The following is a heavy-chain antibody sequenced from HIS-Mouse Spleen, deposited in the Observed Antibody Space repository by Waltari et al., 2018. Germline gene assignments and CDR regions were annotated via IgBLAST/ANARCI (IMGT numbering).Heavy chain of an antibody. D-gene: IGHD3-3*01. CDR3: ARRGNDDFWSGYYTYYYYGMDV. Sequence: EVQLVESGGGLVQPGGSLRLSCAASGFTFSRYWMSCVRQAPGKGMEWGANIKQDGSEKYYVDSVKGRFTISRDNAKNSLYLQMNSLRAEDTAVYYCARRGNDDFWSGYYTYYYYGMDVWGQGTTVTVSS. J-gene: IGHJ6*02. CDR1: GFTFSRYW. CDR2: IKQDGSEK. V-gene: IGHV3-7*01.